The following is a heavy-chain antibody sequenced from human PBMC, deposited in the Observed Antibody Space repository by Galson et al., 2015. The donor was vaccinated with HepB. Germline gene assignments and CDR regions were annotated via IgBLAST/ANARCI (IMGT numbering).Heavy chain of an antibody. CDR3: ARDLSHDSPH. D-gene: IGHD3-22*01. J-gene: IGHJ4*01. V-gene: IGHV3-21*01. CDR1: GFTFSSYS. Sequence: SLRLSCAASGFTFSSYSMNWVRQAPGKGLEWVSSISSSGTYIYYADSVKGRFTISRDNSKNTLYLQMNSLRAEDTAVYYCARDLSHDSPHWGQGTLVTVSS. CDR2: ISSSGTYI.